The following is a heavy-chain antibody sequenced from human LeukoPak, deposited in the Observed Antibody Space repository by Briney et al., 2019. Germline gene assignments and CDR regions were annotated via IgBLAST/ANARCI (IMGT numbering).Heavy chain of an antibody. CDR3: AKDMSGYSSGQGWDY. CDR1: GLTFDDYA. J-gene: IGHJ4*02. V-gene: IGHV3-9*01. D-gene: IGHD6-19*01. Sequence: GRSLRLSCAASGLTFDDYAMPWVRQAPGKGLEWVSGISWNSGSIGYADSVKGRFTISRDNAKNSLYLQMKSLRAEDTALYYCAKDMSGYSSGQGWDYWGQGTLVTVSS. CDR2: ISWNSGSI.